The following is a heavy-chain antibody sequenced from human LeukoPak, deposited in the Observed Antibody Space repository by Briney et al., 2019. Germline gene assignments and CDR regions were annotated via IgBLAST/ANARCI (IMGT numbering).Heavy chain of an antibody. CDR3: ARSRGIVVVPAAIRTAFDI. Sequence: GASVKVSCKASGYTFTGYYMHWVRQAPGQGLEWMGWINPNSGDTNYAQKFQGRVTMTRDTSISTAYMELSRLRSDDTAVYYCARSRGIVVVPAAIRTAFDIWGQGTMVTVSS. D-gene: IGHD2-2*02. CDR2: INPNSGDT. V-gene: IGHV1-2*02. CDR1: GYTFTGYY. J-gene: IGHJ3*02.